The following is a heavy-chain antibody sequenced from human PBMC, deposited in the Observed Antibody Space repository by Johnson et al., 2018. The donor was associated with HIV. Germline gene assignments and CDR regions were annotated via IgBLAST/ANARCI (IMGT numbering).Heavy chain of an antibody. D-gene: IGHD3-10*01. CDR2: ISYDGSNK. CDR3: ARGGVWFGTIEAFDI. Sequence: QLQLVESGGGVVQPGRSLRLSCAASGFTFTFYAMHWVRPAPGKGLEWVAVISYDGSNKYYADSVKGRFTISRDNSKNTLYLQMKSLRADDTAVYYCARGGVWFGTIEAFDIWGQGTLVTVSS. J-gene: IGHJ3*02. CDR1: GFTFTFYA. V-gene: IGHV3-30-3*01.